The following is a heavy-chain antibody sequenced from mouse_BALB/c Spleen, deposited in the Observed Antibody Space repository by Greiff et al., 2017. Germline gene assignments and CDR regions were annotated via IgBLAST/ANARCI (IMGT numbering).Heavy chain of an antibody. CDR2: INPSNGRT. J-gene: IGHJ2*01. CDR3: ARGTVVADY. D-gene: IGHD1-1*01. CDR1: GYTFTSYW. V-gene: IGHV1S81*02. Sequence: VQLQQSGAELVKPGASVKLSCKASGYTFTSYWMHWVKQRPGQGLEWIGEINPSNGRTNYNEKFKSKATLTVDKSSSTAYMQLSSLTSEDSAVYYCARGTVVADYWGQGTTLTVSS.